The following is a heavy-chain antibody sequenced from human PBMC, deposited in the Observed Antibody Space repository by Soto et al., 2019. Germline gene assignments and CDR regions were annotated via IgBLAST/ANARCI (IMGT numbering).Heavy chain of an antibody. Sequence: EVQLVESGGGLVQPGGSLRLSCAASGFTVSSKYMSWVRQAPGKGLEWVSLIKRGGSISYADSVKGRFTISRDNSENTLYLQMSTLGVEDTAVYYCTRDGVHCRGRTCYGMPMDVWCKGTRVIFS. J-gene: IGHJ6*03. CDR1: GFTVSSKY. CDR2: IKRGGSI. CDR3: TRDGVHCRGRTCYGMPMDV. D-gene: IGHD2-15*01. V-gene: IGHV3-66*01.